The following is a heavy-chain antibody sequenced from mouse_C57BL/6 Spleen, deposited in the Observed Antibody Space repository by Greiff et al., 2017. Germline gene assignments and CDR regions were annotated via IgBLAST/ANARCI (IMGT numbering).Heavy chain of an antibody. Sequence: VQVVESGPGLVQPSQSLSITCTVSGFSLTSYGVHWVRQSPGKGLEWLGVIWRGGSTDYNAAFMSRLSITKDNSKSQVFFKMNSLQADDTAIYYCAKNYYGSSYGWFAYWGQGTLVTVSA. CDR2: IWRGGST. D-gene: IGHD1-1*01. V-gene: IGHV2-5*01. J-gene: IGHJ3*01. CDR1: GFSLTSYG. CDR3: AKNYYGSSYGWFAY.